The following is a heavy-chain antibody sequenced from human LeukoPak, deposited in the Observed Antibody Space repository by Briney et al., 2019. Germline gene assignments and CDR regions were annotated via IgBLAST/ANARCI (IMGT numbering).Heavy chain of an antibody. D-gene: IGHD6-19*01. CDR1: GGSFSGYY. CDR3: ARAPPVIAVAGSAFDI. V-gene: IGHV4-34*09. CDR2: IYYSGST. Sequence: PSETLSLTYAVYGGSFSGYYWSWIRQHPGKGLEWIGYIYYSGSTYYSPSLKSRVIISVDTSKKQFSLKLSSLTAADTAVYYCARAPPVIAVAGSAFDIWGQGTVVTVSS. J-gene: IGHJ3*02.